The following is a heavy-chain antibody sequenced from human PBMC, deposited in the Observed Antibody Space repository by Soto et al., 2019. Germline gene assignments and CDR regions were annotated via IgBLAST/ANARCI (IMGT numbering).Heavy chain of an antibody. D-gene: IGHD5-18*01. CDR2: IFSSGST. Sequence: SETLSLTCTVSGGSINTFYWSWVRQPAGKGLEWIGRIFSSGSTSFNPSLESRVAMSVDTSKNHFSLNLSSVTAADMAVYYCAREGSYSAYNFAHGIQLWSFDFWGQGAVVTVYS. CDR3: AREGSYSAYNFAHGIQLWSFDF. CDR1: GGSINTFY. J-gene: IGHJ4*02. V-gene: IGHV4-4*07.